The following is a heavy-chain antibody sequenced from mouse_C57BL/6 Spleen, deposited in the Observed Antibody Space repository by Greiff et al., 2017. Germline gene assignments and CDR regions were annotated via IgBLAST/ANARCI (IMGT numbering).Heavy chain of an antibody. Sequence: EVQLVESGEGLVKPGGSLKLSCAASGFTFSSYAMSWVRQTPEKRLEWVAYISSGGDYIYYAATVKGRFTISRDNARNTLYLQMSSLKYEDTVMYYGTRDHCCGSRSYEALAYWGQGTLVTVSS. CDR2: ISSGGDYI. CDR1: GFTFSSYA. D-gene: IGHD1-1*01. V-gene: IGHV5-9-1*02. J-gene: IGHJ3*01. CDR3: TRDHCCGSRSYEALAY.